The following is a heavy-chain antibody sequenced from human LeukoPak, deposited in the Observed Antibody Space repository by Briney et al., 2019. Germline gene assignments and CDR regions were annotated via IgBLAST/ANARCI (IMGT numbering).Heavy chain of an antibody. V-gene: IGHV3-23*01. D-gene: IGHD2-2*01. Sequence: PGGSLRLSCAASGFTFSSYWMSWVRQAPGKGLEWVSAVSGSGGSTYYADSVKGRFTISRDNSKNTLFLQMNSLRAEDTAVYYCAKVPADPSEPLPPHAFDIWGQGTMVTVSS. CDR1: GFTFSSYW. CDR3: AKVPADPSEPLPPHAFDI. J-gene: IGHJ3*02. CDR2: VSGSGGST.